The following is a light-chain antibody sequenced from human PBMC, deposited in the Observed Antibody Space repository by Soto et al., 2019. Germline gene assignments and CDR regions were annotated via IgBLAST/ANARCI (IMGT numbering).Light chain of an antibody. J-gene: IGKJ5*01. V-gene: IGKV3-15*01. Sequence: EMVMTQSPATLSVSTGERATLSCRASQSVSGNLAWYQQKPGQAPRPIIYGASTRATGIPARFSGSGSGTEFTLTISSLQSEDFAVYYCQQYNNWLITFGQGTRLEIK. CDR1: QSVSGN. CDR2: GAS. CDR3: QQYNNWLIT.